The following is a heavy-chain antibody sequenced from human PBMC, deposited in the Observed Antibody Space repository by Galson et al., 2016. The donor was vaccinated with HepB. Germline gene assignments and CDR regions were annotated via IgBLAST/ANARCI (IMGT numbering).Heavy chain of an antibody. CDR2: ISAYTGYT. D-gene: IGHD6-13*01. CDR1: GYTFTSYG. CDR3: ANTTSSWINWVAP. V-gene: IGHV1-18*01. J-gene: IGHJ5*02. Sequence: SVKVSCKASGYTFTSYGISWVRQAPGQGLEWMGWISAYTGYTNYAQELQGRVTMTTDASTSTAYMELRSLRSDDTAVYYCANTTSSWINWVAPWGQGTLVTVSS.